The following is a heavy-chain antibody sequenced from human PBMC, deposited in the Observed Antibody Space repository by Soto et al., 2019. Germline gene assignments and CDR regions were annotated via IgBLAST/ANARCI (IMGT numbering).Heavy chain of an antibody. V-gene: IGHV4-59*01. Sequence: PSATLSLTYNVSGVTISGYYWNWIRQPPGKTLEWIGSIYYTGGTNYNPSLKSRVTISVDTSKNHFSLKFNSLTAADTAVYYCASGTLSTIVAHDSWGHGTLVTVSS. CDR2: IYYTGGT. D-gene: IGHD3-22*01. CDR3: ASGTLSTIVAHDS. CDR1: GVTISGYY. J-gene: IGHJ5*01.